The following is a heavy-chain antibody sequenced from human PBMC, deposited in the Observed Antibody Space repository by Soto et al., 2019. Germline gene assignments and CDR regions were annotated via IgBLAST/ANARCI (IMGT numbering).Heavy chain of an antibody. CDR2: MYYGGSI. CDR1: GGSINSCGYY. D-gene: IGHD3-10*01. CDR3: ARGHGYMVRGVISPWGPTDY. V-gene: IGHV4-31*03. Sequence: LSETLSLTCTVSGGSINSCGYYWSLIRQHPGKGLEWIGYMYYGGSIDYNPSLKSRVIISMDTSKNQFSLKVRSVTAADTAVYYCARGHGYMVRGVISPWGPTDYWGHGTLVTVSS. J-gene: IGHJ4*01.